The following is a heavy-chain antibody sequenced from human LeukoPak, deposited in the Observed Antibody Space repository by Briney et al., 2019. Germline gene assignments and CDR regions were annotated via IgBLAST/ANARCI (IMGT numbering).Heavy chain of an antibody. CDR2: IGTASDT. V-gene: IGHV3-13*01. CDR3: ARGPPRGKYYYMDV. Sequence: GGSLRLSCAASGFTFSSFDMHWVRQPTGQGLEWVSTIGTASDTYYPGSVEGRFTLSRDNAKNSSYLQMNSLSAGDTAVYYCARGPPRGKYYYMDVWGKGTTVTVSS. J-gene: IGHJ6*03. D-gene: IGHD1-1*01. CDR1: GFTFSSFD.